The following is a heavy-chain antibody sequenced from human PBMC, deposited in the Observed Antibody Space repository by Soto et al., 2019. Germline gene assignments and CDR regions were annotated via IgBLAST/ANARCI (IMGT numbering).Heavy chain of an antibody. CDR3: AIEGLVLVPTTVNSDYYYYAMDV. Sequence: ASVKVSCKASGYTFTGYYMHWVRQAPGQGLEWMGWISPNSGGTNYAQKLQGWVTMTRDTSISTAYMELSRLRSEDTAVYYCAIEGLVLVPTTVNSDYYYYAMDVWGRGTTVTVS. V-gene: IGHV1-2*04. CDR1: GYTFTGYY. CDR2: ISPNSGGT. J-gene: IGHJ6*02. D-gene: IGHD2-2*01.